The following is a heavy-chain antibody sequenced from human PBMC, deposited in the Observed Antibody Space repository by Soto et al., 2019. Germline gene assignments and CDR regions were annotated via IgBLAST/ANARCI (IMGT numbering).Heavy chain of an antibody. CDR3: ARDPVVVTAPGRNWFDP. CDR1: GYTCTSYG. Sequence: QVQLVQSGAEVKKPGASGKVSCKASGYTCTSYGISWVRQAPGQGLEWMGWISAYNDNTNYAQKFQGRVTMTTDTSTSTAHLELRSLRSDDTAVYYCARDPVVVTAPGRNWFDPWGQGTLVTVSS. D-gene: IGHD6-13*01. J-gene: IGHJ5*02. CDR2: ISAYNDNT. V-gene: IGHV1-18*01.